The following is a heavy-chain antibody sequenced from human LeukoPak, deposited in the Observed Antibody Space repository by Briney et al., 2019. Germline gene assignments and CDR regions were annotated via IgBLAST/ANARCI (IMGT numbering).Heavy chain of an antibody. D-gene: IGHD2-2*01. CDR2: ISWNSGSI. CDR1: GFIFNNYA. CDR3: AKDGGVCSSTSCYPMQYYYYYYGMDV. V-gene: IGHV3-9*01. Sequence: GGSLRLSCAGSGFIFNNYAMHWVRQPPGKGLEWVSGISWNSGSIDYADSVKGRFTISRDNSKNTLYLQMNSLRAEDTAVYYCAKDGGVCSSTSCYPMQYYYYYYGMDVWGQGTTVTVSS. J-gene: IGHJ6*02.